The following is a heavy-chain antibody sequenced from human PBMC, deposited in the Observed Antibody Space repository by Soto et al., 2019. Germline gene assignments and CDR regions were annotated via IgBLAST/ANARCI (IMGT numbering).Heavy chain of an antibody. CDR1: GFTFSSYA. CDR3: AKEVTYCGGDCYLAPGY. J-gene: IGHJ4*02. D-gene: IGHD2-21*02. Sequence: GSLSISCAASGFTFSSYAMNWGRLAQAPGQGRVSAVSGSDGRTSYAVPVKGRFTISRDNSKNTLYLQMNSLRAEDTAVYYCAKEVTYCGGDCYLAPGYWGQGTLVSVSS. V-gene: IGHV3-23*01. CDR2: VSGSDGRT.